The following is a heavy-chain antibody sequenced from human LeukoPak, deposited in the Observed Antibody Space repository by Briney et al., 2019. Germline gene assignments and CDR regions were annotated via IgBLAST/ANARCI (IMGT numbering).Heavy chain of an antibody. CDR3: AKDLERHIVVVTASAVDY. V-gene: IGHV3-9*01. CDR2: INWNSGSI. CDR1: GPTFDNYA. Sequence: GGCLSPSCPPSGPTFDNYAMRCARHHPGKGMEWVSCINWNSGSIAYADSVKGRFTITRDNSKNTLYLQMNSLRAEDTAVYYCAKDLERHIVVVTASAVDYWGQGTLVTVSS. D-gene: IGHD2-21*02. J-gene: IGHJ4*02.